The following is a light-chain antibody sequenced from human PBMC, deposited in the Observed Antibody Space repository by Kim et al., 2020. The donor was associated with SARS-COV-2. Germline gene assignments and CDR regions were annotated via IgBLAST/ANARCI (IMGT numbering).Light chain of an antibody. CDR2: GKS. V-gene: IGLV3-19*01. CDR3: NSRDTSGDHPVV. CDR1: RLTPYF. Sequence: LGPTVRITCQGDRLTPYFARWYQQKPVQAPLLVIHGKSNRPSGIPDRFSGSSSGNTATLTITGAQAADEADYYCNSRDTSGDHPVVFGGGTQLTVL. J-gene: IGLJ2*01.